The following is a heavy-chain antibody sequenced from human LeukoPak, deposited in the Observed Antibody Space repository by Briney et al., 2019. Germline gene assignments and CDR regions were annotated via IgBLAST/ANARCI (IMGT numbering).Heavy chain of an antibody. CDR2: IKQDGSEK. CDR3: AREESRNSNDM. J-gene: IGHJ3*02. Sequence: PGGSLRLSCAVSGFTFSSYWMSWYRQAPGKGLEWVANIKQDGSEKYYVDSAKGRFTISRDNAKNSLNLQMNCLRTEDTAVYYCAREESRNSNDMWGQGTMVTVSS. D-gene: IGHD2-2*01. V-gene: IGHV3-7*01. CDR1: GFTFSSYW.